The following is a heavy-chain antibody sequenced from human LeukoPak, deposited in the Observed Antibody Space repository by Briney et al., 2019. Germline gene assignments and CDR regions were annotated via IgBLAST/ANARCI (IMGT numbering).Heavy chain of an antibody. V-gene: IGHV1-58*01. CDR2: IVVGSGNT. J-gene: IGHJ2*01. D-gene: IGHD2-15*01. Sequence: GASVKVSCKASGFTFTSSAVQWVRQARGQRLEWMGWIVVGSGNTNYAQRFQERVTFTRDMSTSTAYMELSSLRSEDTAVYYCARDNVVVVAATFYWYFDLWGRGTLVNVS. CDR1: GFTFTSSA. CDR3: ARDNVVVVAATFYWYFDL.